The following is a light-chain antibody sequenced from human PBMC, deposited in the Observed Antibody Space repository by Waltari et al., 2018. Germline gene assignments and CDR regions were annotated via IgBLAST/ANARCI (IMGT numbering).Light chain of an antibody. Sequence: EIVLTQSPGTLSLSPGERATLSCRASQSVGRSLAWYQQKPGQAPRLLIFDASNRANSSPERFSGSGSGTDFSLTISRLEPEDFAVYYCQMYVRLPVTFGQGTKVEIK. J-gene: IGKJ1*01. CDR3: QMYVRLPVT. CDR2: DAS. CDR1: QSVGRS. V-gene: IGKV3-20*01.